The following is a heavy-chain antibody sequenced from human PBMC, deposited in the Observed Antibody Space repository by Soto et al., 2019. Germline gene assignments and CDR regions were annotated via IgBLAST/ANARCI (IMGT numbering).Heavy chain of an antibody. Sequence: SETLSLTWAISGASNSSRSYYWGWFCPPPGKGLEWIGSIFYSGSTYSNPSLKSRVTISVDTSKNQFSLKLSSVTAADTAVYYCARDIVLVPAAINYYYGMDVWGQGTTGT. V-gene: IGHV4-39*02. J-gene: IGHJ6*02. CDR2: IFYSGST. CDR1: GASNSSRSYY. D-gene: IGHD2-2*01. CDR3: ARDIVLVPAAINYYYGMDV.